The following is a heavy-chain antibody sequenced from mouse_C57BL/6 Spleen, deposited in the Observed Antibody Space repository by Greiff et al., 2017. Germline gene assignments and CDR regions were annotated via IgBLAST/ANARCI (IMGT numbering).Heavy chain of an antibody. J-gene: IGHJ3*01. CDR3: AREGGFYQGFAY. D-gene: IGHD1-1*01. CDR2: INPYNGDT. V-gene: IGHV1-20*01. Sequence: EVQLQQSGPELVKPGDSVKISCKASGYSFTGYFMNWVMQSHGKSLEWIGRINPYNGDTFYNQKFKGKATLTVDKSSSTAHMELRSLTSEDSAVYYCAREGGFYQGFAYWGQGTLVTVSA. CDR1: GYSFTGYF.